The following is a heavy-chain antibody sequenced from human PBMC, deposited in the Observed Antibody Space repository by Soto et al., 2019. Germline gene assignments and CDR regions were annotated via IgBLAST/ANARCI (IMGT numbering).Heavy chain of an antibody. J-gene: IGHJ4*02. CDR3: ARHEGGAAADRPLDY. Sequence: QLRLQESGPGLVKSSETLSLTCTVSGGSVRSSSYYWGWIRQPPGKGLEWIGSIYYSGRTHNNPALKSRVTMSIDTYTNQFSLKMNSVTAADTAVYYCARHEGGAAADRPLDYWGQGTLVTVSS. D-gene: IGHD6-13*01. CDR2: IYYSGRT. CDR1: GGSVRSSSYY. V-gene: IGHV4-39*01.